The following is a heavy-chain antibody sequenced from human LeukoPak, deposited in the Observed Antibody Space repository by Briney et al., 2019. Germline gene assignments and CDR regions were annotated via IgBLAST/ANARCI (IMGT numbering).Heavy chain of an antibody. CDR1: GFTFSSYG. D-gene: IGHD2-2*01. CDR2: ISYDGSNK. J-gene: IGHJ4*02. V-gene: IGHV3-30*18. Sequence: GGSLRLSCAASGFTFSSYGMHWVRQAPGKGLEWVAVISYDGSNKYYADSVKGRFAISRDNSKTTLYLQMSSLRAEDTAVYYCAKAYGYCTTTSCSHEEFDYWGQGTLVTVSS. CDR3: AKAYGYCTTTSCSHEEFDY.